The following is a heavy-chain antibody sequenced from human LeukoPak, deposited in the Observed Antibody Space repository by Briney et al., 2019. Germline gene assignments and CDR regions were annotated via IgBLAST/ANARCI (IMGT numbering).Heavy chain of an antibody. J-gene: IGHJ3*02. CDR1: GYSISSGYY. CDR2: IYSPGTN. V-gene: IGHV4-38-2*01. Sequence: SETLSLTCAVSGYSISSGYYWSWIRQPAGKGLEWIGRIYSPGTNYNYNPSVKSRVTISIDTSKNQFSLKLTSVTAADTAVYYCARGIGTSYDSSRDAFDIWGQGTMVTVSS. D-gene: IGHD3-22*01. CDR3: ARGIGTSYDSSRDAFDI.